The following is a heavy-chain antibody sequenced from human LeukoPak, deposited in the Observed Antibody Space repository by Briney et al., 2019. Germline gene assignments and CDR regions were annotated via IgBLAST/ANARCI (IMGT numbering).Heavy chain of an antibody. CDR3: ARHISGGGSTACGGDCYDAFDI. CDR1: GYSFTSYY. J-gene: IGHJ3*02. CDR2: IYPGDSDT. D-gene: IGHD2-21*02. Sequence: AGESLKISCKASGYSFTSYYIGWVHQMPGKGLEWMGIIYPGDSDTKYSPSFQGQVTISADKSISTAYLQWSSLKASDPAMYYCARHISGGGSTACGGDCYDAFDIWGQGTMVTVSS. V-gene: IGHV5-51*07.